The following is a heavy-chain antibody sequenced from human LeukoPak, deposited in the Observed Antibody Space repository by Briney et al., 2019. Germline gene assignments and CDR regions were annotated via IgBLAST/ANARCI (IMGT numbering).Heavy chain of an antibody. CDR2: LHSDGTT. D-gene: IGHD6-19*01. Sequence: GGSLRLSCAASGFNVSTSYMYWVRQAPRKGLEWVSALHSDGTTHYADSVKGRFSISRDNSENTLYLQMNSLRAEDTAVYYCAKPIGVAGTGFDYWGQGTLVTVSS. J-gene: IGHJ4*02. V-gene: IGHV3-53*01. CDR3: AKPIGVAGTGFDY. CDR1: GFNVSTSY.